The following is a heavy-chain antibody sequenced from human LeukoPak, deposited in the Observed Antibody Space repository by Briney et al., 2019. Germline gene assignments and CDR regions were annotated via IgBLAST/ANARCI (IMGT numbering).Heavy chain of an antibody. CDR3: ARGFRAFDF. CDR1: GFTFSSHT. V-gene: IGHV3-21*01. Sequence: TGGSLRLSCAASGFTFSSHTMNWVRQAPGKGLEWVSSISSTSTSIYHADSVKGRFTISGDNTKNSLYLQMNSLRAEDTAVYYCARGFRAFDFWAQGTVVTVSS. CDR2: ISSTSTSI. J-gene: IGHJ3*01.